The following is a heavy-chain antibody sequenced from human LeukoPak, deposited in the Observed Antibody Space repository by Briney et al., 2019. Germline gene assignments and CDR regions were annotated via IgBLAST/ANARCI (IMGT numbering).Heavy chain of an antibody. V-gene: IGHV3-73*01. J-gene: IGHJ4*02. CDR2: IRSKDNSYAT. CDR1: GITFSGSA. D-gene: IGHD2-15*01. Sequence: GRSLRLSCGASGITFSGSAMHWVRQASGQGQERTGRIRSKDNSYATAYAASVKGRFTISRDDSKNMAYLQMNSLKTEDTAVYYCAAGVREPVTWWDYWGQGTLVTVSS. CDR3: AAGVREPVTWWDY.